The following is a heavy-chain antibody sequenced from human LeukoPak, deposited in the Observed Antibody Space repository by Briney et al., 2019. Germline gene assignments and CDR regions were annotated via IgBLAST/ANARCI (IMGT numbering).Heavy chain of an antibody. J-gene: IGHJ6*03. Sequence: SETLSLTCAVYGGSFSGYYWSWIRQPPGKGLEWIGEMNHSGSTNYNPSLKSRVTISVDTSKNQFSLKLSSVTAADTAVYYCARRLGRKFGERFYYYHYMGVWGKGTTVTISS. V-gene: IGHV4-34*01. CDR2: MNHSGST. D-gene: IGHD3-10*01. CDR1: GGSFSGYY. CDR3: ARRLGRKFGERFYYYHYMGV.